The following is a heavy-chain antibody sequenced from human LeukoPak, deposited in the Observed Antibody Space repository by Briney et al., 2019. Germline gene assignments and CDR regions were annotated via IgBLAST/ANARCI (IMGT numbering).Heavy chain of an antibody. CDR3: ARGGRRFLEG. D-gene: IGHD3-3*01. V-gene: IGHV4-39*02. J-gene: IGHJ4*02. CDR2: IYHSGIT. CDR1: GGSISSSSYY. Sequence: SETLSLTCTVSGGSISSSSYYWGWIRQPPGKGLEWIGRIYHSGITYYNPSLKSRVTISVDTSKNHFSLKLSSVTAADTAVYYCARGGRRFLEGWGQGTPVTVSS.